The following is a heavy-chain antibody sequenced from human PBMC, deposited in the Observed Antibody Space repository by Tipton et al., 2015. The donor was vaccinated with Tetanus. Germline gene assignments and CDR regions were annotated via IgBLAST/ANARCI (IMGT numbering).Heavy chain of an antibody. CDR1: GGSISTSGFY. CDR3: AGVTAQRTELYFEH. Sequence: TLSLTCTVSGGSISTSGFYWDWIRQSPTKGLEWIGNIYYSGGTHYNPSLKSRVRISIDTSKNQFSLKLSSVTAADTAVYYCAGVTAQRTELYFEHWGQGTQVTVSS. J-gene: IGHJ1*01. V-gene: IGHV4-39*01. D-gene: IGHD2-8*02. CDR2: IYYSGGT.